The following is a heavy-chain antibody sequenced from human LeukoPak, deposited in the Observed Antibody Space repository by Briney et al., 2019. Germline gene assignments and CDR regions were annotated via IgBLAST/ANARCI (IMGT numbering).Heavy chain of an antibody. D-gene: IGHD3-16*01. CDR3: ARESGSYLWRSWLNP. Sequence: SETLSLTCTVSGGSISSYYWSWIRQPPGKGLEWIGYIYYSGSTNYNPSLKSRVTISVDTSKNQFSLKLNSATAADTAVYYCARESGSYLWRSWLNPWGQGTLVTVSS. J-gene: IGHJ5*02. V-gene: IGHV4-59*01. CDR1: GGSISSYY. CDR2: IYYSGST.